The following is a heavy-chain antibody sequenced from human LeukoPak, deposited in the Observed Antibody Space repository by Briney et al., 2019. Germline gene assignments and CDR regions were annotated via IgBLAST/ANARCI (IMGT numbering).Heavy chain of an antibody. Sequence: GGSLRLSCAASGFTFSDYWMSWVCQAPGKGLEWVANINQDGSEKHYLDSVRGRFTISRDNAKNSLYLQMNSLRAEDTAVYYCARADGVGVATPYFQHWGQGTLVTVSS. J-gene: IGHJ1*01. CDR2: INQDGSEK. CDR3: ARADGVGVATPYFQH. D-gene: IGHD6-19*01. CDR1: GFTFSDYW. V-gene: IGHV3-7*01.